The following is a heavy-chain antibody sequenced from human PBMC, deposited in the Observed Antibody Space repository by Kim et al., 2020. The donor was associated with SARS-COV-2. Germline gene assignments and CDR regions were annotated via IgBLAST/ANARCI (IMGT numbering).Heavy chain of an antibody. CDR3: GTGVSTVDS. D-gene: IGHD3-10*01. Sequence: GETTEYAAPVKGGLTISRDDSKNTLFLQMNSLKTEDTAVYYCGTGVSTVDSWGQGTLGTVSS. CDR2: GETT. J-gene: IGHJ4*02. V-gene: IGHV3-15*01.